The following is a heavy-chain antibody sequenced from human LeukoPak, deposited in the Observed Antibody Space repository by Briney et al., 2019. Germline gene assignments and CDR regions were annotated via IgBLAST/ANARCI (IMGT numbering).Heavy chain of an antibody. J-gene: IGHJ4*02. V-gene: IGHV3-23*01. CDR1: GFTFSSYG. CDR3: AKRVPYSSSSVYFDS. Sequence: GGSLRLSCSASGFTFSSYGMSWVRQAPGKGLEWVSAVSDNSRDTYYADSVKGRFTISKDNSKNTLFLQMNSLRAEDTAVYYCAKRVPYSSSSVYFDSWGQGTLVTVSS. D-gene: IGHD6-6*01. CDR2: VSDNSRDT.